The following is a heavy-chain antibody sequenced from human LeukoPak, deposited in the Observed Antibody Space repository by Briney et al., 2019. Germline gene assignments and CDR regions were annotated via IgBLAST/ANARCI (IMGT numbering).Heavy chain of an antibody. CDR3: ARGPSEYSSGWFDFDY. Sequence: SETLSLTCAVYGGPFSGYYWSWIRQPPGKGLEWIGEINHSGSTNYNPSLKSRVTISVDTSKNQFSLKLSSVTAADTAVYYCARGPSEYSSGWFDFDYWGQGTLVTVSS. CDR2: INHSGST. CDR1: GGPFSGYY. D-gene: IGHD6-19*01. V-gene: IGHV4-34*01. J-gene: IGHJ4*02.